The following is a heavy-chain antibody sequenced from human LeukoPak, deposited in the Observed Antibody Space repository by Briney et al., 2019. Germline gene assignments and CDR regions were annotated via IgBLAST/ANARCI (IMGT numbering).Heavy chain of an antibody. CDR1: GFTFSSYG. V-gene: IGHV3-30*02. CDR3: AKVLGYSSSWYKGSGAFDI. Sequence: GGSLRLSCAASGFTFSSYGMHWVRQAPGKGLEWVAFMRYDGSNKYYADSVKGRFTISRDNSKNTLYLQMNSLRAEDTAVYYCAKVLGYSSSWYKGSGAFDIWGQGTMVTVSS. CDR2: MRYDGSNK. J-gene: IGHJ3*02. D-gene: IGHD6-13*01.